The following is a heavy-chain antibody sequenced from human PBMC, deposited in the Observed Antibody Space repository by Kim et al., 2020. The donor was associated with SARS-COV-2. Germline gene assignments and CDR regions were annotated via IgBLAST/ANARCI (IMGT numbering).Heavy chain of an antibody. Sequence: SETLSLTCTVSGGSISSGGYYWSWIRQHPGKGLEWIGYIYYSGSTYYNPSLKSRVTISVDTSKNQFSLKLSSVTAADTAVYYCARYRVRGVIMHYFDYWGQGTLVTVSS. V-gene: IGHV4-31*03. D-gene: IGHD3-10*01. J-gene: IGHJ4*02. CDR2: IYYSGST. CDR1: GGSISSGGYY. CDR3: ARYRVRGVIMHYFDY.